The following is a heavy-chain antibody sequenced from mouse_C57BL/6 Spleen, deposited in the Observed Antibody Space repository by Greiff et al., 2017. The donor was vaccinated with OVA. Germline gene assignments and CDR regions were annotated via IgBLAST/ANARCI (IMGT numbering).Heavy chain of an antibody. CDR3: ARDDGYYRYFDV. Sequence: QVQLQQPGAELVRPGSSVKLSCKASGYTFTSYWMHWVKQRPIQGLEWIGNIDPSDSETHYNQKFKDKATLTVDKSSSTAYMQLSSLTSEDSAVYYCARDDGYYRYFDVWGTGTTVTVSS. J-gene: IGHJ1*03. V-gene: IGHV1-52*01. CDR2: IDPSDSET. CDR1: GYTFTSYW. D-gene: IGHD2-3*01.